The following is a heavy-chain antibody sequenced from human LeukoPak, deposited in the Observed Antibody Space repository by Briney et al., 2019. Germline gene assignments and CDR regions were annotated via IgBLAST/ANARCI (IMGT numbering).Heavy chain of an antibody. CDR1: GFTFSSYS. CDR2: ISSSSSLR. V-gene: IGHV3-21*01. Sequence: PGGSLRLSCAASGFTFSSYSMNWVRQAPGKGLEWVSSISSSSSLRYYADSVKGRFTISRDNAKNSLYLQMNSLRAEDTAVYYCARESSGYFYWGQGTLVTVSS. CDR3: ARESSGYFY. D-gene: IGHD3-22*01. J-gene: IGHJ4*02.